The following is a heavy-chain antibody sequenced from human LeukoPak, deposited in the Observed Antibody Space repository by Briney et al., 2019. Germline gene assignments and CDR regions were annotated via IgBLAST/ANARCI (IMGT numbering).Heavy chain of an antibody. CDR2: INAGNGNT. D-gene: IGHD5-24*01. CDR3: ASSGEEMATITGAFGY. CDR1: GYTFTSYA. J-gene: IGHJ4*02. Sequence: AAPVKVSCTTSGYTFTSYAMHWVRQAPGQRLEWMGWINAGNGNTKYSQKFQGRVTITRDTSASTAYMELSSLRSEDTAVYYCASSGEEMATITGAFGYWGQGTLVTVSS. V-gene: IGHV1-3*01.